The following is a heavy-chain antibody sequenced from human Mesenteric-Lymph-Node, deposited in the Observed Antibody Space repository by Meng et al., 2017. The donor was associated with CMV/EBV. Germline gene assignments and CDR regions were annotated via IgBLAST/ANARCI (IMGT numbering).Heavy chain of an antibody. CDR1: GFTVSNYN. J-gene: IGHJ4*02. CDR2: ISSSGTII. V-gene: IGHV3-48*04. Sequence: GESLKISCAASGFTVSNYNMNWVRQAPGRGLEWLSYISSSGTIIYYADSVKGRFTISRDNAKNSLCLQMNSLRAEDTAVYYCAVGAAGTVGGQGTLVTVSS. CDR3: AVGAAGTV. D-gene: IGHD6-13*01.